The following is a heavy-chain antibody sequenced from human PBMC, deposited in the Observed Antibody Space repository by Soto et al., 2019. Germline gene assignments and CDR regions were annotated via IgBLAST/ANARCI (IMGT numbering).Heavy chain of an antibody. CDR1: GFTFSSYS. CDR3: ARHDQGYGPRHYYYGMDV. D-gene: IGHD5-18*01. CDR2: ISSSSSYI. V-gene: IGHV3-21*01. Sequence: PGGSLRLSCAASGFTFSSYSMNWVRQAPGKGLEWVSSISSSSSYIYYADSVKGRFTISRDNAKNSLYLQMNSLRAEDTAVYYCARHDQGYGPRHYYYGMDVWGQGTTVTVSS. J-gene: IGHJ6*02.